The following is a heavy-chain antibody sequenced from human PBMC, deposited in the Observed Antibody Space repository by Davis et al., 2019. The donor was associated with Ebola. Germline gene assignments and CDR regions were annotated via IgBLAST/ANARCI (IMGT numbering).Heavy chain of an antibody. CDR1: GFTFSSYS. V-gene: IGHV3-48*01. CDR3: AKTSVASLWFGELSYYYGMDV. Sequence: GGSLRLSCAASGFTFSSYSMNWVRQAPGKGLEWVSYISSSSSTIYYADSVKGRFTISRDNSKNTLYLQMNSLRAEDTAVYYCAKTSVASLWFGELSYYYGMDVWGQGTTVTVSS. CDR2: ISSSSSTI. J-gene: IGHJ6*02. D-gene: IGHD3-10*01.